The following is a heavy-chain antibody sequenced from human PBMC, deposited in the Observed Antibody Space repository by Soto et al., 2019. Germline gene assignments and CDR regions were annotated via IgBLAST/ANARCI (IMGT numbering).Heavy chain of an antibody. CDR2: ITSATKTI. CDR3: ARSVEGHFYY. CDR1: GFTFSVYS. J-gene: IGHJ4*02. V-gene: IGHV3-48*02. Sequence: EVQLVESGGDLVQRGGSLRLSCVASGFTFSVYSMNWVRQAPGKGLEWFSYITSATKTIKYADSVKGRFTISRDNSKNAVYLQMNSLRDEDTAVDYCARSVEGHFYYWGQGPVVTGSS. D-gene: IGHD6-19*01.